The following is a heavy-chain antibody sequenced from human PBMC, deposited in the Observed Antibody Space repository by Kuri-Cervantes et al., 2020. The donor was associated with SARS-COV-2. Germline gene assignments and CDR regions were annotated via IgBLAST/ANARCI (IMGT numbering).Heavy chain of an antibody. J-gene: IGHJ3*02. Sequence: ASVKVSCKASGYTFTSYGISWVRQAPGQGLEWMGWLNPDTGNTGNAKEFQGRVTMTTDTSINTAYMEVSSLSFEDTAMYYCARDSGDWNPDGLDIWGQGTMVTVSS. D-gene: IGHD1-1*01. CDR1: GYTFTSYG. V-gene: IGHV1-8*02. CDR3: ARDSGDWNPDGLDI. CDR2: LNPDTGNT.